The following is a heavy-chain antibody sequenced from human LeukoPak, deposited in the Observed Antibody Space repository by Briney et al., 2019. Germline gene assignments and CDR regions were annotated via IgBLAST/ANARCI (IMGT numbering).Heavy chain of an antibody. CDR1: GGSISSYY. Sequence: SETLSLTCTVSGGSISSYYWSWIRQPAGKGLEWIGLIYTSGSTNYNPSLKSRVTMSVDTSKNQFSLNLSSVTAADTAVYYCEVTMVRGEEYYFDYWGQGTLVTVSS. V-gene: IGHV4-4*07. CDR2: IYTSGST. D-gene: IGHD3-10*01. J-gene: IGHJ4*02. CDR3: EVTMVRGEEYYFDY.